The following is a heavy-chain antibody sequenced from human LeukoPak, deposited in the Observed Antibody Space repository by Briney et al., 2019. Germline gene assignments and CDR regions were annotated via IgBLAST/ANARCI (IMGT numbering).Heavy chain of an antibody. CDR2: IYYSGST. CDR3: ARILRYFDWLQSGYYYYMDV. J-gene: IGHJ6*03. D-gene: IGHD3-9*01. CDR1: GGSISSSSYY. V-gene: IGHV4-39*07. Sequence: SETLSLTCTVSGGSISSSSYYWGWIRQPPGKGLEWIGSIYYSGSTYYNPSLKSRVTISVDTSKNQFSLKLSSVTAADTAVYYCARILRYFDWLQSGYYYYMDVWGKGTTVTVSS.